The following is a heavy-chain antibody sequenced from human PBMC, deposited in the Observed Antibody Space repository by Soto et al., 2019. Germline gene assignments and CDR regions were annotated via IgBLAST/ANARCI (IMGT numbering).Heavy chain of an antibody. CDR1: GFTFSSYA. J-gene: IGHJ3*02. D-gene: IGHD2-21*02. CDR2: ISYDGSNK. CDR3: ARVKYCGGDCYYDAFDI. V-gene: IGHV3-30-3*01. Sequence: PGGSLRLSCAASGFTFSSYAMHWVRQAPGKRLEWVAVISYDGSNKYYADSVKGRFNISRDNSKNTLYLQMNSLRAEDTAVYYCARVKYCGGDCYYDAFDIWGQGTMVTVSS.